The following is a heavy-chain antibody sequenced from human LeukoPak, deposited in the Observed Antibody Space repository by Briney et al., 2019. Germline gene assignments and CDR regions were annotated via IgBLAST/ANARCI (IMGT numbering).Heavy chain of an antibody. CDR1: GFTFSSYA. CDR2: ISGSGGST. CDR3: AKGAHYDSYYYDMDV. J-gene: IGHJ6*03. D-gene: IGHD3-3*01. Sequence: PGGSLRLSCAASGFTFSSYAMSWVRQAPGKGLEWVSAISGSGGSTYYADSVKGRFTISRDNSKHTLYLQMNSLRAEDTAVYYCAKGAHYDSYYYDMDVWGKGTTVTVSS. V-gene: IGHV3-23*01.